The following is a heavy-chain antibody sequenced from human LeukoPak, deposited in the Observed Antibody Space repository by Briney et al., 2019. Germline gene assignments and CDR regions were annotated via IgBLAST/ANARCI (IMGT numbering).Heavy chain of an antibody. CDR3: ARRTGYNSYYMDV. CDR1: GGTFNNSA. J-gene: IGHJ6*03. D-gene: IGHD3/OR15-3a*01. V-gene: IGHV1-69*05. CDR2: IMPLFGTA. Sequence: ASVKVSCKTSGGTFNNSAISWVRQAPGQGLEWLGGIMPLFGTAGYAQKFQGRVTITKDESTSTAYMELRGLRSDDTAVYYCARRTGYNSYYMDVWGQGTTVIVSS.